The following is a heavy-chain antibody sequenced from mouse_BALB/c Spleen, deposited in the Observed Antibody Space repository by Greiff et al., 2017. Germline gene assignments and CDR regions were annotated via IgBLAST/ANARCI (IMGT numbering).Heavy chain of an antibody. J-gene: IGHJ4*01. CDR2: FRNKANGYTT. Sequence: VKLVESGGGLVQPGGPLRLPCAPSGFTFTDYYMSWVRQPPGKALEWLGFFRNKANGYTTEYSASVKGRFTISRDNSQSILYLQMNTLRAEDSATYYCARDSSNYAMDYWGQGTSVTVSA. V-gene: IGHV7-3*02. D-gene: IGHD1-1*01. CDR3: ARDSSNYAMDY. CDR1: GFTFTDYY.